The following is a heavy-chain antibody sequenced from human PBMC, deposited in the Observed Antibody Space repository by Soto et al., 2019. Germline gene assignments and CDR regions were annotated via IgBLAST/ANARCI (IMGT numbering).Heavy chain of an antibody. Sequence: QVQLVQSGAEVKKPGSSVKVSCKASGGTFSSYAISWVRQAPGQGLEWMGGIIPIFGTANYAQKFLGRVTITADESTSTAYMELSSLRSEDTAVYYCATGNPYSSSWYYYYGMDVWGQGTTVTVSS. CDR2: IIPIFGTA. D-gene: IGHD6-13*01. CDR3: ATGNPYSSSWYYYYGMDV. J-gene: IGHJ6*02. V-gene: IGHV1-69*01. CDR1: GGTFSSYA.